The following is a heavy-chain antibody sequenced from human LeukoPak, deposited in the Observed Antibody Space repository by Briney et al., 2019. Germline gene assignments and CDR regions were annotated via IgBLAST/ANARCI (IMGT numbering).Heavy chain of an antibody. CDR2: IDYSGST. CDR3: ARQSRRYSYVEQYNWFDR. Sequence: PSETLSLTCTVSGGSISSYYWNWLRQPPGKGLEWIGYIDYSGSTNYNPSLKSRVTISVDTSKNQPSLKLSSVTAADTAVYYCARQSRRYSYVEQYNWFDRWGQGTLVTVSS. V-gene: IGHV4-59*08. D-gene: IGHD5-18*01. J-gene: IGHJ5*02. CDR1: GGSISSYY.